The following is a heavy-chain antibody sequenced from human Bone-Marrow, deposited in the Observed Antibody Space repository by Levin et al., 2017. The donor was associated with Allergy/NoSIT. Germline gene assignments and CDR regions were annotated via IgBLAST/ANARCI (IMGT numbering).Heavy chain of an antibody. CDR3: ARVNTSNYDSRGYYLGWFDP. CDR1: GGSFNSLT. J-gene: IGHJ5*02. V-gene: IGHV1-69*02. Sequence: SVKVSCKASGGSFNSLTISWVRQAPGQGLEWMGRIIPILNMANYAQIFQGRVTITADKSTNTVYMELSSLRSEDTAVYYCARVNTSNYDSRGYYLGWFDPWGQGTLVTVSS. D-gene: IGHD3-22*01. CDR2: IIPILNMA.